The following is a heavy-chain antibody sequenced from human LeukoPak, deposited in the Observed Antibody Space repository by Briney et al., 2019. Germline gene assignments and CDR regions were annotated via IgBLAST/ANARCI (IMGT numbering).Heavy chain of an antibody. D-gene: IGHD2-15*01. Sequence: SGGSLRLSCAASGFTFSSYAMSWVRQAPGKGLEWVSAISGSGGSTYYADSVKGRFTISRDNSKNTLYLQMNSLRAEDTAVYYCAKTVEGYCSGGSCRGSNDYWGQGTLVTVSS. J-gene: IGHJ4*02. V-gene: IGHV3-23*01. CDR2: ISGSGGST. CDR1: GFTFSSYA. CDR3: AKTVEGYCSGGSCRGSNDY.